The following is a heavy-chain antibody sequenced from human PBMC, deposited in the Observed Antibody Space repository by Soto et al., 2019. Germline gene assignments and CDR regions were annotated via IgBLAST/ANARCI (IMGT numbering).Heavy chain of an antibody. D-gene: IGHD1-1*01. CDR2: IKTDGSTT. Sequence: GGSLRLSCAASGFTFSDYWMHWVRQAPGKGLVWVSRIKTDGSTTSYADSVKGRFTISRDNTKNTLYLQMDSLRAEDTAVYYCATTRKDSGVWKDLDYWGQGT. CDR3: ATTRKDSGVWKDLDY. J-gene: IGHJ4*02. V-gene: IGHV3-74*01. CDR1: GFTFSDYW.